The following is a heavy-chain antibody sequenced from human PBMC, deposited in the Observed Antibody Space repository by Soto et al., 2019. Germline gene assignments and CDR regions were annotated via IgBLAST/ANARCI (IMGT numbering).Heavy chain of an antibody. CDR1: GYTLTGYY. CDR2: INPNSGGT. V-gene: IGHV1-2*02. D-gene: IGHD3-3*01. Sequence: GASVKVSCKASGYTLTGYYMHWVRQAPGQGLEWMGWINPNSGGTNYAQKFQGRVTMTRDTSISTAYMELSRLRSDDTAVYYCARGGGIGFWSGYYPYYYYGMDVWGQGTTVTVSS. CDR3: ARGGGIGFWSGYYPYYYYGMDV. J-gene: IGHJ6*02.